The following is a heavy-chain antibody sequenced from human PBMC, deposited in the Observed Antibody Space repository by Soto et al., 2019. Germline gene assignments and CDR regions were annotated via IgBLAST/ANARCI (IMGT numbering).Heavy chain of an antibody. V-gene: IGHV3-30-3*01. Sequence: QRLSCAASGFTFSSYAMHWVRQAPGKGLEWVAVISYDGSNKYYADSVKGRFTISRDNSKNTLYLQMNSLRAEDTAVYYCARDREHIYFDYWGQGTLVTVSS. D-gene: IGHD1-1*01. CDR3: ARDREHIYFDY. J-gene: IGHJ4*02. CDR2: ISYDGSNK. CDR1: GFTFSSYA.